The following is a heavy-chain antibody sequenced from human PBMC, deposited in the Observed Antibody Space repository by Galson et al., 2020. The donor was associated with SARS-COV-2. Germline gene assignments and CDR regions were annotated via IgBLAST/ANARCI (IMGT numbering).Heavy chain of an antibody. CDR1: GYTLTELS. CDR2: FDPEDGET. Sequence: ASVKVSCKVSGYTLTELSMHWVRQAPGKGLEWMGGFDPEDGETIYAQKFQGRVTMTEDTSTDTAYMELSSLRSEDTAVYYCATDWAYSGSYRFGYWGQGTLVTVSS. CDR3: ATDWAYSGSYRFGY. V-gene: IGHV1-24*01. J-gene: IGHJ4*02. D-gene: IGHD1-26*01.